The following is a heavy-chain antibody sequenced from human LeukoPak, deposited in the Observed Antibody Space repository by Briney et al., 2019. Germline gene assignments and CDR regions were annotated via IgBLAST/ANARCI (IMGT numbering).Heavy chain of an antibody. D-gene: IGHD3-16*01. CDR3: VWASGELCDY. J-gene: IGHJ4*02. V-gene: IGHV4-39*07. CDR1: GGSISSGGYY. CDR2: IYYSGST. Sequence: TTSETLSLTCTVSGGSISSGGYYWGWIRQPPGKGLEWIGSIYYSGSTYYNPSLKSRVTISVDTSKNQFSLKLSSVTAADTAVYARVWASGELCDYWGQGTLVTVSS.